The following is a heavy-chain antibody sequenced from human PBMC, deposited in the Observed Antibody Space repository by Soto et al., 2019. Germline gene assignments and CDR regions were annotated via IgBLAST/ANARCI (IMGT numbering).Heavy chain of an antibody. J-gene: IGHJ4*02. CDR1: EYTFTAYY. D-gene: IGHD6-19*01. V-gene: IGHV1-2*02. Sequence: QVQLVQSGAEAKKPGASVKVSCKASEYTFTAYYLHWVRQAPGQGLEWMGWINPNSAGTNYAQKGQGRVTMTRDTSISTAYMELSRLTSDDTAVYYCARDRDPLYSSDRYVGAYWGQGTLVTVSS. CDR2: INPNSAGT. CDR3: ARDRDPLYSSDRYVGAY.